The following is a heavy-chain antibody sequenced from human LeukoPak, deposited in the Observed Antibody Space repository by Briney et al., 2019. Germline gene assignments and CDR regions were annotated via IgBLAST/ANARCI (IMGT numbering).Heavy chain of an antibody. D-gene: IGHD1-26*01. Sequence: SQTLSLTCSIYGDGVSSNSAAWNWIRQSPSRGLEWLGRTYYRSKWSYNYAISVKSRISIKPDTSKNQFSLQLNSVTPEDTAVYYCARIVGGAPDYWGQGTLVTVSS. CDR1: GDGVSSNSAA. CDR2: TYYRSKWSY. V-gene: IGHV6-1*01. CDR3: ARIVGGAPDY. J-gene: IGHJ4*02.